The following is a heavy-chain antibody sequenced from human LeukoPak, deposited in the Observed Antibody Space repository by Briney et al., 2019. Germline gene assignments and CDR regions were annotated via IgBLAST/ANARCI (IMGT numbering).Heavy chain of an antibody. CDR2: ISSSGSTI. Sequence: GGSLRLSCAASGFTFSYAWMTWVRQAPGKGLEWVSYISSSGSTIYYADSVKGRFTISRDNAKNSLYLQMNSLRAEDTAVYYCARDGKELPMDPLFDYWGQGTLVTVSS. CDR1: GFTFSYAW. V-gene: IGHV3-11*04. J-gene: IGHJ4*02. D-gene: IGHD1-26*01. CDR3: ARDGKELPMDPLFDY.